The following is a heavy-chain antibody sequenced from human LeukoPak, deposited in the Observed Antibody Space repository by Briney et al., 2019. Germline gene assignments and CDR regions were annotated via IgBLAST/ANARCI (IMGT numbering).Heavy chain of an antibody. CDR1: GFTFSSYG. V-gene: IGHV3-23*01. Sequence: GGSLRLSCAASGFTFSSYGVSWVRQAPGKGLEWVSAISGSGGSTYYADSVKGRFTISRDNSKNTLYLQMNSLRAEDTAVYYCAKVGRVGAVAAAYFDYWGQGTLVTVSS. CDR2: ISGSGGST. D-gene: IGHD6-19*01. CDR3: AKVGRVGAVAAAYFDY. J-gene: IGHJ4*02.